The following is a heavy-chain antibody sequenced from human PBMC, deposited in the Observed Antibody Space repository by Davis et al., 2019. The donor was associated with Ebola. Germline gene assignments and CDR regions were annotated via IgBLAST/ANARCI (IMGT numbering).Heavy chain of an antibody. CDR3: ARSRQSGLWYNGMDV. D-gene: IGHD3-3*01. Sequence: SETLSLTCSVSGGSISSYYWTWIRQPPGKGLEWIAYINYSGSTNYNPSLKSRVTMSVDASNNQVSLNLRSVTAADTAVYFCARSRQSGLWYNGMDVWGQGTTVTVSS. J-gene: IGHJ6*02. CDR2: INYSGST. CDR1: GGSISSYY. V-gene: IGHV4-59*01.